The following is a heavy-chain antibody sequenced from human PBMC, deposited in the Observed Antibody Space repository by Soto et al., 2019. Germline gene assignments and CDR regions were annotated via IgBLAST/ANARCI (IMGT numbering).Heavy chain of an antibody. D-gene: IGHD1-26*01. CDR1: GFTFSNAW. J-gene: IGHJ6*02. Sequence: EVQLVESGGGLVKPGGSLRLSCAASGFTFSNAWMNWVRQAPGKGLEWVGRIKSKTDGGTTDYAAPVKGRFTISRDDSKNTLYLQMNSLKTEDTAVYYCTTDQPHRLGARAEYYYYYGMDVWGQGTTVTVSS. CDR2: IKSKTDGGTT. CDR3: TTDQPHRLGARAEYYYYYGMDV. V-gene: IGHV3-15*07.